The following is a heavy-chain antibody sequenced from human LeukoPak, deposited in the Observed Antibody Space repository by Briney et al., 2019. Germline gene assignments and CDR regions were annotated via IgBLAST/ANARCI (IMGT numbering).Heavy chain of an antibody. CDR3: ARGFTGWLQLYYFDY. CDR1: GHTFTSYY. Sequence: ASVKVSCKASGHTFTSYYMHWVRQAPGQGLEWMGIINPSGGSTSYAQKFQGRVTMTRDTSTSTVYMELSSLRSEDTAVYYCARGFTGWLQLYYFDYWGRGTLVTVSS. V-gene: IGHV1-46*01. CDR2: INPSGGST. J-gene: IGHJ4*02. D-gene: IGHD5-24*01.